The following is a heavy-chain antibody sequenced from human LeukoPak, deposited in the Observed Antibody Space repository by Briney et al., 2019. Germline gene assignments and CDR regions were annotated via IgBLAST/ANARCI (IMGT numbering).Heavy chain of an antibody. CDR2: ISYSGITT. J-gene: IGHJ4*02. CDR1: GFTFSSHA. CDR3: AKDFVPAAVDY. V-gene: IGHV3-23*01. D-gene: IGHD2-2*01. Sequence: GGSLRLSCVASGFTFSSHAMSWVRQAPWKGLEWVSVISYSGITTYYADSVKGRFTISRDTSKNTLYLQMNSLRAEDTAVYYCAKDFVPAAVDYWGQGTLVTVSS.